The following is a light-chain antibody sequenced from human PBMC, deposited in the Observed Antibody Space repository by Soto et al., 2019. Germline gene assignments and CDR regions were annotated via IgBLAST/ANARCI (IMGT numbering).Light chain of an antibody. CDR2: DVS. Sequence: QSVLTQPASVSGSPGLSITISCTGTSSDVGAYNFVSWYQQHPDKAPKLMIFDVSNRPSGVSNRFSGSKSGNTASLTISGLQSEDEAEYYCGSYTTSSNYVFGTGTKVHRP. CDR3: GSYTTSSNYV. J-gene: IGLJ1*01. CDR1: SSDVGAYNF. V-gene: IGLV2-14*03.